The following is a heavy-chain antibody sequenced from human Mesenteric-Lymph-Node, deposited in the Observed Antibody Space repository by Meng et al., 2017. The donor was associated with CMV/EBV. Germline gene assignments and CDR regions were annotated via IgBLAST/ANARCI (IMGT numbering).Heavy chain of an antibody. CDR2: APNDGSYR. D-gene: IGHD5-24*01. CDR1: GFTFSSYS. V-gene: IGHV3-33*08. Sequence: GGSLRLSCAASGFTFSSYSMNWVRQAPGKGLEWVALAPNDGSYRYYLDSVKGRFTVSRDSSKEILYMQMNSLTAEDTAVYYCVRDRRAAQTDGTIFDLWGQGTLVTVSS. CDR3: VRDRRAAQTDGTIFDL. J-gene: IGHJ4*02.